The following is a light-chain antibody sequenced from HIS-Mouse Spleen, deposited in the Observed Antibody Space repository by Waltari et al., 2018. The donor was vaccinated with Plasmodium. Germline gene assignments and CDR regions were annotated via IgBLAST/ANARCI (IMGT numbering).Light chain of an antibody. J-gene: IGLJ1*01. CDR1: SSDVGGYNY. CDR2: QVS. CDR3: SSYAGSNNYV. Sequence: QSALTQPPSASGSPGQSVTISRTGTSSDVGGYNYVSWYQQHPGKAPKLMIYQVSKRPSGVPDRCSGSKSGNTASLTVSGLQAEDEADYYCSSYAGSNNYVFGTGTKVTVL. V-gene: IGLV2-8*01.